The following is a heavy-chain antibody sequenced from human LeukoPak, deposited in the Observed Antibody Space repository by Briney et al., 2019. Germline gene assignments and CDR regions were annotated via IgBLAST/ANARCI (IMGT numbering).Heavy chain of an antibody. Sequence: GGSLRLSCAASGFTFSNYWMHWVRQAPGKGLVWVSRINSDGINTSYADSVKGRFTISRDNSKNTLYLQMNSLRAEDTAVYYCARSLPVLMVYAPSEGVDYWGQGTLVTVSS. J-gene: IGHJ4*02. CDR1: GFTFSNYW. CDR3: ARSLPVLMVYAPSEGVDY. CDR2: INSDGINT. V-gene: IGHV3-74*01. D-gene: IGHD2-8*01.